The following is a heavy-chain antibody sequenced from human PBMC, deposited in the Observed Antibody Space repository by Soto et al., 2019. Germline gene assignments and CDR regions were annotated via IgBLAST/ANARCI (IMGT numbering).Heavy chain of an antibody. CDR3: AGESVGRPSHYGDYGEWWVYYYYGMDV. D-gene: IGHD4-17*01. CDR1: GGSISSSSYY. V-gene: IGHV4-39*02. J-gene: IGHJ6*02. CDR2: IYYSGST. Sequence: QLQLQESGPGLVKPSETLSLTCTVSGGSISSSSYYWGWIRQPPGKGLEWIGSIYYSGSTYYNPSLKSRATISVDTSKNQFSLKLGSVTAADTAVYYCAGESVGRPSHYGDYGEWWVYYYYGMDVWGQGTTVTVSS.